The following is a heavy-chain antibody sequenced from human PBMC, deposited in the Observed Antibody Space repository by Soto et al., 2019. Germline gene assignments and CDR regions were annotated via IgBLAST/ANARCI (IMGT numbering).Heavy chain of an antibody. CDR3: AKVMGCTSTTEKFDY. Sequence: GVSLRLSCAASGFTFSMFAMNWVRQAPGKGLEWVASITYSGGSTNYSDSVRGRFTISRANSKNTLCLQMNSLRAEATAAYYRAKVMGCTSTTEKFDYWDRRTRFTV. J-gene: IGHJ4*01. CDR1: GFTFSMFA. D-gene: IGHD4-17*01. CDR2: ITYSGGST. V-gene: IGHV3-23*01.